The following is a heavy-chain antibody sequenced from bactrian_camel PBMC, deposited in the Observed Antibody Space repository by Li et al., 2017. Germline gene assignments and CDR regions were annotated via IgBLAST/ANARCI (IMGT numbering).Heavy chain of an antibody. D-gene: IGHD3*01. CDR2: IYTGDGTT. Sequence: QVQLVESGGGSVQPGGSLRLACVASEFIYSSDHCVAWFRWAPGKKREGVAAIYTGDGTTYYGDSWKGRFIISQDAAKNTVSLQMNNLESEDTALYYCARDCCSPRHFYYWGQGTQVTVS. CDR1: EFIYSSDHC. CDR3: ARDCCSPRHFYY. J-gene: IGHJ4*01. V-gene: IGHV3S1*01.